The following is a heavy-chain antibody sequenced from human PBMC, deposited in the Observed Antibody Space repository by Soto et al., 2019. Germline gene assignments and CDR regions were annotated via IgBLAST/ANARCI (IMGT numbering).Heavy chain of an antibody. CDR3: AAPDFGDYWYFDL. CDR1: GFTFSSSI. V-gene: IGHV1-58*01. CDR2: IVVGSGHT. D-gene: IGHD4-17*01. J-gene: IGHJ2*01. Sequence: QMQLVQSGSEVKKPGTSVKVSCKASGFTFSSSIVQWVRQARGQRLEWIGWIVVGSGHTNYEQKFQERVTITRDMSTSTAYMELSSLRSEDTAVYYCAAPDFGDYWYFDLWGRGTLVTVSS.